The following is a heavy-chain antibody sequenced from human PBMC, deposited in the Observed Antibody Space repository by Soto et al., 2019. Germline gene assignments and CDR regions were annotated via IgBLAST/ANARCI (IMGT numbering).Heavy chain of an antibody. CDR2: IIPMLGTT. J-gene: IGHJ4*02. CDR3: ARDKGYYDL. Sequence: SSVKVSCKASGGPFSSFAISWVRQAPGQGLEWMGGIIPMLGTTKDAQKFQGRVTITADESTSTAYMELSSLRSEDTAVYFCARDKGYYDLWGQGTLVTVSS. V-gene: IGHV1-69*13. CDR1: GGPFSSFA.